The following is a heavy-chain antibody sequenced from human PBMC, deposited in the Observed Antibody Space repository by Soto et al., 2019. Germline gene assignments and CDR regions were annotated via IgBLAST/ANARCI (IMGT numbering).Heavy chain of an antibody. Sequence: SGGSLRLSCAASGFTFSSYAMSWVRQAPGKGLEWVSAISGSGGSTYYADSVKGRFSISRDNSKNTLYLQMNSLRAEDTAVYYCAKDAYPKYYYYYMDVWGKGTTVTVSS. CDR3: AKDAYPKYYYYYMDV. CDR1: GFTFSSYA. J-gene: IGHJ6*03. CDR2: ISGSGGST. V-gene: IGHV3-23*01.